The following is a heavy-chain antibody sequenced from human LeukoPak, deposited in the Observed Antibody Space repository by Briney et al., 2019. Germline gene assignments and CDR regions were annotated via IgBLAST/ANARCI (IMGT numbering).Heavy chain of an antibody. CDR3: ARGPVEELLHNWFDP. D-gene: IGHD2-15*01. V-gene: IGHV4-39*01. J-gene: IGHJ5*02. CDR2: VYYRGST. CDR1: GGSISSRSYY. Sequence: SETLSLTCTVSGGSISSRSYYWGWIRQPPGKGLEWIGTVYYRGSTYYSPSLKSRDTISVDTSKNQFSLKLSSVTAADTAVYYCARGPVEELLHNWFDPWGQGTLVTVSS.